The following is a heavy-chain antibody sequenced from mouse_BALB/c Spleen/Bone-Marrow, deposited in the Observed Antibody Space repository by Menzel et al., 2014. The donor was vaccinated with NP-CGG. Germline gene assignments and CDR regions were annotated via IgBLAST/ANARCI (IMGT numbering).Heavy chain of an antibody. CDR2: IYPGDGDT. V-gene: IGHV1-80*01. CDR3: ARWYRDPHFAMDY. Sequence: QVQLKDSGAELVRPGSSVKISCKASGYAFSSYWMNWVKQRPGQGLEWIGQIYPGDGDTNYNGNFKDKATLTADRSSSTAFMQLSSLTSEDSAVYFCARWYRDPHFAMDYWGPGTSATVSS. D-gene: IGHD2-14*01. CDR1: GYAFSSYW. J-gene: IGHJ4*01.